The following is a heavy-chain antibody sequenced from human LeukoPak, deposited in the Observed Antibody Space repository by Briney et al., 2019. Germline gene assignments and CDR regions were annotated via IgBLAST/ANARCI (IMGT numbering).Heavy chain of an antibody. CDR2: IYYSGST. V-gene: IGHV4-59*01. D-gene: IGHD1-14*01. Sequence: SETLSLTCTVSGGSISSYYWNWIRQPPGKGLEWIGYIYYSGSTNYNPSLKSRVTISVDTSKNQFSLKLSSVTAADTAVYYCARLGPTTYYYYGMDVWGQGTTVTVSS. CDR1: GGSISSYY. CDR3: ARLGPTTYYYYGMDV. J-gene: IGHJ6*02.